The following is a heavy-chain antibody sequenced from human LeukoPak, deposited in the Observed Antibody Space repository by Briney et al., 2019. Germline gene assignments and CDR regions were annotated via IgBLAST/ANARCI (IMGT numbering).Heavy chain of an antibody. CDR1: GYTFTSYI. J-gene: IGHJ6*03. CDR3: ARDRHIAAAVYYYYMDV. V-gene: IGHV1-18*01. CDR2: INAYNGNT. Sequence: ASVKVSCKASGYTFTSYIISWVRQAPGQGLEWMGWINAYNGNTDYAQRVQGRVTMTTDTSTSTAYMELRSLRSDDTAVYYCARDRHIAAAVYYYYMDVWGRGTPVTVSS. D-gene: IGHD6-13*01.